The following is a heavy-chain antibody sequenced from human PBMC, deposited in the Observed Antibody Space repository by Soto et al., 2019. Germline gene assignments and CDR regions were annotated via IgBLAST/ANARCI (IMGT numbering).Heavy chain of an antibody. V-gene: IGHV3-49*03. J-gene: IGHJ4*02. CDR3: TRATLQYYYDSSGLFGDY. CDR1: GFTFGDYA. Sequence: GVLRLSCTASGFTFGDYAMSWFRQAPGKGLEWVGFIRSKAYGGTTEYAASVKGRFTISRDDSKSIAYLQMNSLKTEDTAVYYCTRATLQYYYDSSGLFGDYWGQGTLVTAPQ. CDR2: IRSKAYGGTT. D-gene: IGHD3-22*01.